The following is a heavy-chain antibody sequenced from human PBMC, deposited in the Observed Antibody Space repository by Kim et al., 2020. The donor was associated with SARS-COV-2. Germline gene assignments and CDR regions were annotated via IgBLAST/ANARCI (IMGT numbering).Heavy chain of an antibody. CDR3: ARDRVGGYDWFDP. D-gene: IGHD5-12*01. V-gene: IGHV3-30-3*01. CDR2: ISYDGSNK. Sequence: PGKGLEWVAVISYDGSNKYYADSVKGRFTISRDNSKNTLYLQMNSLRAEDTAVYYCARDRVGGYDWFDPWGQGTLVTVSS. J-gene: IGHJ5*02.